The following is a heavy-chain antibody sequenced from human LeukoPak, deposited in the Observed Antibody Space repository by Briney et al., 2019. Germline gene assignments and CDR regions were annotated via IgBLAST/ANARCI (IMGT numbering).Heavy chain of an antibody. CDR1: GFTFDDYA. Sequence: PGRSLRLSCAASGFTFDDYAMHWVRQAPGKGLEWVSGISWNSGSIGYADSVKGRFTISRDNAKNSLYLQMNSLRAEDTALYYCAKDRGAGGYLPAEYFQHWGQGTLVTVSS. D-gene: IGHD5-18*01. CDR2: ISWNSGSI. CDR3: AKDRGAGGYLPAEYFQH. V-gene: IGHV3-9*01. J-gene: IGHJ1*01.